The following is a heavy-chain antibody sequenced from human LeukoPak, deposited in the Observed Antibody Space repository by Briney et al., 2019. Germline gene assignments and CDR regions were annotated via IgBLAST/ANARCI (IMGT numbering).Heavy chain of an antibody. V-gene: IGHV1-2*06. D-gene: IGHD4-11*01. Sequence: ASVKVSCKTSGYNFIDNYIHWVRQAPGQGFEWMGRIITASGGTEYAQRFRGRVTMTRDTSTNTAYMELSNLGSNDTAVYYCAREGDYSNPFDYWGQGTLVTVSS. CDR2: IITASGGT. CDR1: GYNFIDNY. CDR3: AREGDYSNPFDY. J-gene: IGHJ4*02.